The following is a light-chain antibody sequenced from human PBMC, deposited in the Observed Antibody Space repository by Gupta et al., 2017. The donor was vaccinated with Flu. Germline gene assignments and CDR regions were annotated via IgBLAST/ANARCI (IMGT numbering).Light chain of an antibody. CDR2: EVT. Sequence: QSALTQPASVSGSLGQSITISCTGTSGDVGAYNYVSWYQQYPGKAPKLLVYEVTSSLSDRLSASKSGNTASLTISGLQAADEAHYYCMSYTTSGTLVFGGGTKVTVL. CDR3: MSYTTSGTLV. J-gene: IGLJ2*01. CDR1: SGDVGAYNY. V-gene: IGLV2-14*01.